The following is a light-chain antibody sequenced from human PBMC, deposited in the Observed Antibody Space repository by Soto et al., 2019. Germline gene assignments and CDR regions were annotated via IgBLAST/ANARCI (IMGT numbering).Light chain of an antibody. V-gene: IGKV1-27*01. CDR2: ATS. CDR3: QKHNTAPWT. CDR1: QGISKY. Sequence: DIQMTQFPSSLFASVGDRVTITCRASQGISKYVAWYQQKPGKVPKLLIYATSTLQSEVSYRFSASGSETDFTLTISSLQPEDVATYYCQKHNTAPWTFGQGTKVEI. J-gene: IGKJ1*01.